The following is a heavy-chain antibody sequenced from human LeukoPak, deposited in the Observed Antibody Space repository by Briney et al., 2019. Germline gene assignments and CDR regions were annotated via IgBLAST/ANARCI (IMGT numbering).Heavy chain of an antibody. V-gene: IGHV1-24*01. CDR2: FDPEDGET. J-gene: IGHJ5*02. CDR3: TLLWFGELNIHWFDP. CDR1: GYTLTELS. Sequence: ASVKVSCKVSGYTLTELSMHWVRQAPGKGLEWMGGFDPEDGETIYAQKFQGRVTMTEDTSTDTAHMELSSLRSEDTAVYYCTLLWFGELNIHWFDPWGQGTLVTVSS. D-gene: IGHD3-10*01.